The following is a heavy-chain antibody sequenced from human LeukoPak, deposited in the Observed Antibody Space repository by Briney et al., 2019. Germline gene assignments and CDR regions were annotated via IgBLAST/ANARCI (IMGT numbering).Heavy chain of an antibody. D-gene: IGHD2-15*01. CDR3: ARDMRYCSGGSCAVYYYYGMDV. J-gene: IGHJ6*02. CDR1: GFTVSSNY. V-gene: IGHV3-66*01. CDR2: IYSGGST. Sequence: PGGSLRLSCAASGFTVSSNYMSWVRQAPGKGLERVSVIYSGGSTYYADSVKGRFTISRDNSKNTLYLQMNSLKAEDTAVYYCARDMRYCSGGSCAVYYYYGMDVWGQGTTVTVSS.